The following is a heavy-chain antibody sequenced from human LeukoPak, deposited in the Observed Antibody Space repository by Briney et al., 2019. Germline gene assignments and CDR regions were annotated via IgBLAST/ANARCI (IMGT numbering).Heavy chain of an antibody. D-gene: IGHD3/OR15-3a*01. CDR3: ERDPGPRGPFEY. V-gene: IGHV3-23*01. Sequence: PGGSLRLSCAASGLSFSSYAMSWVRQAPGKGLEWASSISSSGDSTYYTNSVKGRFTISRDNAKKSLYLQMNSLRVEDTAVYYCERDPGPRGPFEYWGQGTLVTVSS. CDR2: ISSSGDST. J-gene: IGHJ4*02. CDR1: GLSFSSYA.